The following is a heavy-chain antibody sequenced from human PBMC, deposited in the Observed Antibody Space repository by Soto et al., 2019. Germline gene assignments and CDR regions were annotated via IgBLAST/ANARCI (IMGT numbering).Heavy chain of an antibody. Sequence: EVQLLESGGGLVQPGGSLRLSCATSGFTFSTYGMSWVRQAPGKGLEWVSGIEDNGDTTYYADSVKGRFTISRDVSKNTLFMQMNNLSAEDTAIYYCTKDAGWESSDWRQGTLVTVSS. CDR2: IEDNGDTT. D-gene: IGHD1-26*01. J-gene: IGHJ4*02. CDR3: TKDAGWESSD. V-gene: IGHV3-23*01. CDR1: GFTFSTYG.